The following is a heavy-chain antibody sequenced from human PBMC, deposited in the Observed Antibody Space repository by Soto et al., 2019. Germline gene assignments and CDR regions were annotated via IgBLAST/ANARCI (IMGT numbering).Heavy chain of an antibody. D-gene: IGHD6-19*01. V-gene: IGHV4-59*08. CDR3: ARQQRAVAEIVFGY. J-gene: IGHJ4*02. CDR2: IYYSGST. Sequence: SETLSLTCTVSGGSISSFYWIWIRQPPGKGLEWIGYIYYSGSTHYNPSLESRITISVDTSKNQFSLKLSSVTAADTAVYYCARQQRAVAEIVFGYWGQGTLVTVSS. CDR1: GGSISSFY.